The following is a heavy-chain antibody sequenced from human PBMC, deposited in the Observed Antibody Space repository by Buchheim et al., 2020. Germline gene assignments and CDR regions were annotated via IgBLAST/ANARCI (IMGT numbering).Heavy chain of an antibody. D-gene: IGHD6-6*01. CDR1: GFNFRNDG. CDR2: ISYDGNNE. CDR3: AKDRSMTWAFDY. V-gene: IGHV3-30*18. Sequence: QVQLVESGGGVLQPGRSLRLSCAAYGFNFRNDGMHWVRQAPGKGLEWVAGISYDGNNEFYADSVKGRFTISRDNSNNMLYLQMNYLRAEDTAVFYCAKDRSMTWAFDYWGQGTL. J-gene: IGHJ4*02.